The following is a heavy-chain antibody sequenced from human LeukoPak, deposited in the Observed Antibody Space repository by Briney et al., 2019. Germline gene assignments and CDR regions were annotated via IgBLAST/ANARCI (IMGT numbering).Heavy chain of an antibody. CDR2: IKAKPDGGTT. J-gene: IGHJ4*02. CDR3: TTLVGATPY. V-gene: IGHV3-15*01. CDR1: GFTVSSNY. D-gene: IGHD1-26*01. Sequence: GGSLRLSCAASGFTVSSNYMSWVRQAPGKGLECVGRIKAKPDGGTTDYAAPVKGRFTISRDDSKNTLYLQMNSLKTEDTAVYYCTTLVGATPYWGQGTLVTVSS.